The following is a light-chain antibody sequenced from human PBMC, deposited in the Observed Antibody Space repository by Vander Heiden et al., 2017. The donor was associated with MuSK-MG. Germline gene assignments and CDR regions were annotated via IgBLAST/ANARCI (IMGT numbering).Light chain of an antibody. V-gene: IGLV2-11*01. J-gene: IGLJ1*01. Sequence: QSALIQPRSVPGPPGQSVTISCTGTSSDVGGYNYVSWYQQHPGKAPKLMIYDVSKRPSGVPDRFSGSKSGNTASLTISGIQAEDEADYYCCSYASSYTFYVFGTGTKVTVL. CDR1: SSDVGGYNY. CDR3: CSYASSYTFYV. CDR2: DVS.